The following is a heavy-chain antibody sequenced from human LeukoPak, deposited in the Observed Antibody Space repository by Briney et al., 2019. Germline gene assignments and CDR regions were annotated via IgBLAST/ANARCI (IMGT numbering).Heavy chain of an antibody. CDR1: GFTLNNYW. D-gene: IGHD1-1*01. J-gene: IGHJ6*02. V-gene: IGHV3-74*01. CDR2: INNDGSSA. Sequence: GGSLRLSCAASGFTLNNYWIHWVRQVPGKGLVWVPRINNDGSSASYVDSVKGRFTISRDNAKNTLFLQMNSLRAEDTAVYYCARRGTGHGMDVWGQGTTVIVSS. CDR3: ARRGTGHGMDV.